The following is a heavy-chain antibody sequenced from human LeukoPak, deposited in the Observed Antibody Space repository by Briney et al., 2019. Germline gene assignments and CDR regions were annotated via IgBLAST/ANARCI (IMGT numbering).Heavy chain of an antibody. CDR1: GGTFSSYA. D-gene: IGHD1-1*01. Sequence: VASVKVSCKASGGTFSSYAISWVRQAPGQGLEWMGGIIPIFGTANYAQKFQGRVTITTDESTSTAYMELSSLRSEDTAVYYCARDSNPVEVLLAPPVGRAFDIWGQGTMVTVSS. CDR2: IIPIFGTA. V-gene: IGHV1-69*05. J-gene: IGHJ3*02. CDR3: ARDSNPVEVLLAPPVGRAFDI.